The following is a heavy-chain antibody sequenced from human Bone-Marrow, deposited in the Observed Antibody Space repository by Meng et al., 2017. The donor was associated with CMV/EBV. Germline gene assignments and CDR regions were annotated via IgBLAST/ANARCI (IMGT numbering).Heavy chain of an antibody. CDR2: ISGSGGST. V-gene: IGHV3-23*01. CDR3: AKHQGFCSGASCYSMDY. Sequence: GGSLRLSCAASGFTFSSFAMSWVRQGPGKGLEWVSVISGSGGSTYYADSVKGRFTISRDNSKNTLYLQMNNLSAEDTAVYYCAKHQGFCSGASCYSMDYWGQGTLVTVYS. D-gene: IGHD2-15*01. CDR1: GFTFSSFA. J-gene: IGHJ4*02.